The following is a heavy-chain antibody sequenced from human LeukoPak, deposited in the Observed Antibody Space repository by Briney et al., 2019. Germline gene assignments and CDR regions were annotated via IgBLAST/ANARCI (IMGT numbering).Heavy chain of an antibody. V-gene: IGHV3-21*01. J-gene: IGHJ4*02. CDR1: GFTFSSYS. CDR3: AREHALAEYLDY. CDR2: ISSSSSYI. Sequence: KSGGSLRLSCAASGFTFSSYSMNWVRQAPGKGLEWVSSISSSSSYIYYADSVKGRFTISRDNAKKTLFLQLNSLRAEDTAVYFCAREHALAEYLDYWGQGTLVTVSS. D-gene: IGHD2-2*01.